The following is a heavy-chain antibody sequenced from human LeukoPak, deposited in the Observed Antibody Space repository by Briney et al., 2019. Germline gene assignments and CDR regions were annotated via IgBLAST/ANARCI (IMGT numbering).Heavy chain of an antibody. J-gene: IGHJ4*02. D-gene: IGHD3-16*02. CDR3: ARVQVWGSYRYPRFDS. CDR1: GGSFSGYY. CDR2: INHSGST. V-gene: IGHV4-34*01. Sequence: SETLSLTCAVYGGSFSGYYWSWIRQPPGKGLEWIGEINHSGSTNYNPSLKSRVTISVDTSKNQFSLKLSSVTAADTAVYYCARVQVWGSYRYPRFDSWGQGTLVTVSS.